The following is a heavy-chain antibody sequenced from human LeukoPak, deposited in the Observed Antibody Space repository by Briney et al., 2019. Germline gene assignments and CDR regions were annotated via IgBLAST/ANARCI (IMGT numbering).Heavy chain of an antibody. CDR1: GYTFTSYG. CDR3: ARRRYGDGYSNFDY. CDR2: ISAYNGNT. J-gene: IGHJ4*02. Sequence: ASVKVPCKASGYTFTSYGISWVRQAPGQGLEWMGWISAYNGNTNYAQKLQGRVTMTTDTSTSTAYMELRSLRSDDTAVYYCARRRYGDGYSNFDYWGQGTLVTVSS. V-gene: IGHV1-18*01. D-gene: IGHD5-24*01.